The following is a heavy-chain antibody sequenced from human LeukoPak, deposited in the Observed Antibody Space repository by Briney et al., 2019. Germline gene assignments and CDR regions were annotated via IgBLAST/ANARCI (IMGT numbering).Heavy chain of an antibody. CDR2: IYSGGST. Sequence: GGSLRLSCAASGFTVSSNYMSWVRQAPGKGLEWVSVIYSGGSTYYADSVKGRFTISRDNSKNTLYPQMNSLRAEDTAVYYCARRRGGSYYYYFDYWGQGTLVTVSS. D-gene: IGHD1-26*01. CDR3: ARRRGGSYYYYFDY. CDR1: GFTVSSNY. J-gene: IGHJ4*02. V-gene: IGHV3-53*01.